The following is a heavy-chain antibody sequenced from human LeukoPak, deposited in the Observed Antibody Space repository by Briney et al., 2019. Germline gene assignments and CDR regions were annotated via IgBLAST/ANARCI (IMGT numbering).Heavy chain of an antibody. CDR3: ARDSRGSHDAFAI. CDR1: GGSISSSSYY. CDR2: IYTTGST. D-gene: IGHD1-26*01. J-gene: IGHJ3*02. Sequence: SETLSLTCTVSGGSISSSSYYWSWIRQPAGKGLEWIGRIYTTGSTNYNPSLKNRVTISLDTSKNQFSLKLSSVTAADAAVYYCARDSRGSHDAFAIWGQGTTVTVSS. V-gene: IGHV4-61*02.